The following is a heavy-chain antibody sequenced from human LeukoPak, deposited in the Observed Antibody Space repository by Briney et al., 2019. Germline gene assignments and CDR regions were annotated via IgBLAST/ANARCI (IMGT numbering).Heavy chain of an antibody. V-gene: IGHV4-59*01. CDR3: ARAPGLNYYGSGSYPDY. J-gene: IGHJ4*02. CDR2: IYYSGST. Sequence: PSETLSLTCTVSGGSISSYYWSWIRQPPGKGLEWIGYIYYSGSTNYNPSLKSRATISVDTSKNQFSLKLSSVTAADTAVYYCARAPGLNYYGSGSYPDYWGQGTLVTVSS. D-gene: IGHD3-10*01. CDR1: GGSISSYY.